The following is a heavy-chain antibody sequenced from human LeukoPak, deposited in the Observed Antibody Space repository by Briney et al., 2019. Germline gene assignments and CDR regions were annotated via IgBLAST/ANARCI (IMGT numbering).Heavy chain of an antibody. CDR1: GGSISSYY. Sequence: SETLSLTCTVSGGSISSYYWSWIRQPPGKGLEWIGYIYYSGSTNYNPSLKSRVTISVDTSKNQFSLKLSSVTAADTAAYYCARLSRGPNPDYWGQGTLVTVSS. CDR3: ARLSRGPNPDY. V-gene: IGHV4-59*08. J-gene: IGHJ4*02. CDR2: IYYSGST. D-gene: IGHD5-12*01.